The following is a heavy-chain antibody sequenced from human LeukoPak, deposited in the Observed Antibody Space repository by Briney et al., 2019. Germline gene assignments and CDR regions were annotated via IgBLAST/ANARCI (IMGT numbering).Heavy chain of an antibody. D-gene: IGHD6-6*01. J-gene: IGHJ4*02. V-gene: IGHV3-23*01. CDR3: AKDGSSSSEIDY. Sequence: GGSLRLSCTASGFTFSSSAMSWVRQPPGKGLEWVSAISGSGGGTFYADSVKGRFTISRDNSKNTLYLQMNSLRAEDTAVYYCAKDGSSSSEIDYWGQGTLVTVSS. CDR2: ISGSGGGT. CDR1: GFTFSSSA.